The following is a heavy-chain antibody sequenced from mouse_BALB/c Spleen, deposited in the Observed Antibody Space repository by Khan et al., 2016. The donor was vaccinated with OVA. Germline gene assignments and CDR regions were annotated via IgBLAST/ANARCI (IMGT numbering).Heavy chain of an antibody. CDR1: GYTFSSYW. J-gene: IGHJ3*01. Sequence: QIQLVQSGAELMKPGASVKISCKATGYTFSSYWIEWVKQRPGHGLEWIGEILPGSGCNNYNEKFKGKATFTADTSSNTAYMQLSSLTSEDSADYYGERWDYCCSSSWFGYWGQGTLVTVST. CDR3: ERWDYCCSSSWFGY. V-gene: IGHV1-9*01. D-gene: IGHD1-1*01. CDR2: ILPGSGCN.